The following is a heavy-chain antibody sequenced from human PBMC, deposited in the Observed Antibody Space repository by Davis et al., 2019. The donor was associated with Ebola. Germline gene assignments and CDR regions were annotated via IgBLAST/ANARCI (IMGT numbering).Heavy chain of an antibody. D-gene: IGHD3-3*01. V-gene: IGHV3-30-3*01. Sequence: GGSLRLSCAASGFTFSRNAIHWVRQAPGKGLEWVAVISHDGNNKYYLDSVKGRFTISRDNSRSTVSLQMNGLRLEDTAVYYCARDHGNYDFWSGPFDYWGQGTLVTVSS. CDR2: ISHDGNNK. CDR3: ARDHGNYDFWSGPFDY. J-gene: IGHJ4*02. CDR1: GFTFSRNA.